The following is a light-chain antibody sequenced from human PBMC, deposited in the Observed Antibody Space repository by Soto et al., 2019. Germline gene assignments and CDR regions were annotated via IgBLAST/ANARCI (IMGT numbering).Light chain of an antibody. CDR3: LSFDSRLSVV. CDR2: GNT. CDR1: SSNIGAGYD. Sequence: QSVLTQPPSVSGAPGQRVTISCTGRSSNIGAGYDVNWYQQLPGRAPKLLIYGNTNRPSGVPDRFSGSKSGTSASLAITGLQAEDAADYYCLSFDSRLSVVFGGGTKLTV. J-gene: IGLJ2*01. V-gene: IGLV1-40*01.